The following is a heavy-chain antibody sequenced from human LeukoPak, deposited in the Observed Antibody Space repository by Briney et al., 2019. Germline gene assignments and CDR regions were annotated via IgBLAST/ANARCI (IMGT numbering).Heavy chain of an antibody. CDR1: GGSFSGYY. CDR2: INHSGST. J-gene: IGHJ4*02. D-gene: IGHD4-17*01. Sequence: SETLSLTCAVYGGSFSGYYWSWIRQPPGKGLEWIGEINHSGSTNYNPSLKSRVTISVDTSKNQFSLKLSSVTAADTAVYYCARRRLYGDYGGWGQGTLVTVSS. CDR3: ARRRLYGDYGG. V-gene: IGHV4-34*01.